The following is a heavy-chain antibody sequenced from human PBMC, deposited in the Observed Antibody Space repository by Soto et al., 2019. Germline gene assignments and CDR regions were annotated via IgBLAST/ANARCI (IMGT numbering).Heavy chain of an antibody. CDR2: INPNSVGT. V-gene: IGHV1-2*02. Sequence: ASVKVSCRASGYTFTGHYMHWVRQAPGQGLEWMGWINPNSVGTNYAQKFQGRVTMTRDTSISTAYMELSRLRSDDTAVYYCAREPMVRAAHGFDIWGQGTMVTVSS. J-gene: IGHJ3*02. CDR3: AREPMVRAAHGFDI. D-gene: IGHD3-10*01. CDR1: GYTFTGHY.